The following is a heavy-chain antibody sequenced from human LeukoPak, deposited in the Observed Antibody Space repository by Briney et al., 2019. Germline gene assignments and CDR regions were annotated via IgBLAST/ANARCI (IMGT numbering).Heavy chain of an antibody. V-gene: IGHV3-7*01. CDR1: GFTFSNTW. D-gene: IGHD3-16*01. Sequence: GGSLRLSCAASGFTFSNTWMAWVRQAPGKGLEWVANINQDGGTRQYADSVRGRFTISRDNAKNSLHLEMNSLRAEDTGLYHCARDMKGNLDYWGQGTLVTVSS. CDR3: ARDMKGNLDY. J-gene: IGHJ4*02. CDR2: INQDGGTR.